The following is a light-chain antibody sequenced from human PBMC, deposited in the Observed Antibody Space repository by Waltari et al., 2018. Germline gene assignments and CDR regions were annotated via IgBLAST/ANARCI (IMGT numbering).Light chain of an antibody. V-gene: IGKV3-20*01. CDR1: QSVSNSN. CDR3: QQYAGSPIT. CDR2: GAS. Sequence: DIVLTPSPGSLSLSSGESTTPTFRATQSVSNSNLAWYQQKGGQAPRLLIYGASSRATGIPDRFSGSGSGTDFTLSISRLEPEDYGVYYCQQYAGSPITFGGGTKVEI. J-gene: IGKJ4*01.